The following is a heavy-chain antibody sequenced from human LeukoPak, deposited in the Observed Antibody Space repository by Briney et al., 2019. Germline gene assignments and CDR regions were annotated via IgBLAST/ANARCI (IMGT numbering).Heavy chain of an antibody. CDR3: ARRGYYSSSTGEGYYYYYYMDV. J-gene: IGHJ6*03. CDR1: GYTFTGYY. V-gene: IGHV1-2*02. CDR2: INPNSGGT. Sequence: GASVKVSCKASGYTFTGYYMHWVRQAPGQGLEWMGWINPNSGGTNYAQKFQGRVTMTRDTSISTAYMELSRLRSDDTAVYYCARRGYYSSSTGEGYYYYYYMDVWGKGTTVTVSS. D-gene: IGHD6-6*01.